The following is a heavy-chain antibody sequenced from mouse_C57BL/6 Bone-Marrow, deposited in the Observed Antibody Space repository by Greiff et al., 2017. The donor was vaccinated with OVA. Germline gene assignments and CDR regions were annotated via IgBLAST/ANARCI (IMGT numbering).Heavy chain of an antibody. Sequence: VQLQQSGPELVKPGASVKIPCKASGYTFTDYNMDWVKQSHGKSLEWIGDINPNNGGTIYNQKFKGKATLTVDKSSSTAYMELRSLTSEDTAVYYCARSIWDDYDPYFDYWGQGTTLTVSS. CDR3: ARSIWDDYDPYFDY. J-gene: IGHJ2*01. V-gene: IGHV1-18*01. CDR1: GYTFTDYN. D-gene: IGHD2-4*01. CDR2: INPNNGGT.